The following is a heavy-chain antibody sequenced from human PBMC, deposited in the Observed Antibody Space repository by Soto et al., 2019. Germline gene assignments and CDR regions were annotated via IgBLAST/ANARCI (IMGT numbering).Heavy chain of an antibody. CDR3: ARGLVVPAAWRGSKNYYYYGMDV. CDR2: INHSGST. V-gene: IGHV4-34*01. CDR1: GGSFSGYY. J-gene: IGHJ6*02. Sequence: SETLSLTCAVYGGSFSGYYWSWIRQPPGKGLEWIGEINHSGSTNYNPSLKSRVTISEDTSKNQFSLKLSSVTAADTAVYYCARGLVVPAAWRGSKNYYYYGMDVWGQGTTVTVSS. D-gene: IGHD2-2*01.